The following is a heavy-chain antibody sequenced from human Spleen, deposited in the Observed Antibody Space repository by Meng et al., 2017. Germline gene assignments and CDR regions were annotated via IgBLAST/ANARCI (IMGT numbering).Heavy chain of an antibody. D-gene: IGHD2-21*02. V-gene: IGHV4-34*01. Sequence: SETLSLTCAVYGGSFSGYYWSWIRQPPGKGLEWIGEINHSGSTNYNPSLKSRVTISVDTSKNQFSLKLSSVTAADTAVYYCARDRNDYYFDYWGQGTLVTVSS. CDR3: ARDRNDYYFDY. J-gene: IGHJ4*02. CDR2: INHSGST. CDR1: GGSFSGYY.